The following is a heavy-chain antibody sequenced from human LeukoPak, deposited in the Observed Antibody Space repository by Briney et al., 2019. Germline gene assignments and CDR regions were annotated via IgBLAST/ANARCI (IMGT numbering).Heavy chain of an antibody. D-gene: IGHD5-24*01. Sequence: PSETLSLTCAVYGGSFSGYYWSWIRQPPGKGLEWIGEINHSGSTNYNPSLKSRVTISVDTSKNQFSLKLSSVTAADTAVYYCARHLRREMATINRDDAFDIWGQGTMVTVSS. J-gene: IGHJ3*02. V-gene: IGHV4-34*01. CDR1: GGSFSGYY. CDR3: ARHLRREMATINRDDAFDI. CDR2: INHSGST.